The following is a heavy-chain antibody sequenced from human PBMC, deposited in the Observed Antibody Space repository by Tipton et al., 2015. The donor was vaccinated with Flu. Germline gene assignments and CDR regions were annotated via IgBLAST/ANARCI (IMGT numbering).Heavy chain of an antibody. CDR1: GFTFSTYA. Sequence: SLRLSCAISGFTFSTYAMHWVRQAPGKGLEWLSFIPYNGKNIYYADSVKGRFTISRDDSKNTLALQMNSLTTEDTAIYYCAREPAPIGSPKSDAFEVWGQGTRVTVSS. D-gene: IGHD3-10*01. CDR2: IPYNGKNI. V-gene: IGHV3-30*14. J-gene: IGHJ3*01. CDR3: AREPAPIGSPKSDAFEV.